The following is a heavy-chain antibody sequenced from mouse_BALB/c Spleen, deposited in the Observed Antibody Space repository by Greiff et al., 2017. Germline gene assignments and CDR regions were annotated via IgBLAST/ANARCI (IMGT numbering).Heavy chain of an antibody. Sequence: QVTLKVSGPGILQPSQTLSLTCSFSGFSLSTSGMGVSWIRQPSGKGLEWLAHIYWDDDKRYNPSLKSRLTISKDTSSNQVFLKITSVDTADTATYYCARRPYAMDYWGQGTSVTVSS. CDR1: GFSLSTSGMG. J-gene: IGHJ4*01. V-gene: IGHV8-12*01. CDR2: IYWDDDK. CDR3: ARRPYAMDY.